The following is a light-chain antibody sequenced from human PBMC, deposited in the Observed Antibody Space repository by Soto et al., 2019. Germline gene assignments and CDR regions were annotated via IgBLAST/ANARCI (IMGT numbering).Light chain of an antibody. V-gene: IGLV2-18*02. CDR2: EVS. Sequence: QSVLTQPLSVSGSPGQSVAISCSGTSSDVGSYNRVSWYQQPPGTAPKVMIYEVSNRPSGVPDRFSGSKSGNTASLTISWLQAEDEADYYCSSFTSTSTYVFGTGTKVTVL. J-gene: IGLJ1*01. CDR3: SSFTSTSTYV. CDR1: SSDVGSYNR.